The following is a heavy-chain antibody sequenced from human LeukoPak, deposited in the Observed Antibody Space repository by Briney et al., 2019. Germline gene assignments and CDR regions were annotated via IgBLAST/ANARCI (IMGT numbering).Heavy chain of an antibody. D-gene: IGHD6-13*01. CDR3: AREGGSSSWYDY. CDR2: IYYSGTT. V-gene: IGHV4-39*07. J-gene: IGHJ4*02. Sequence: SETLSLTCTVSGGSISSSTYYWGWIRQPPGKGREWIGTIYYSGTTYYNPSLKSRVTISVDTSKNQFSLKLSSVTAADTAVYYCAREGGSSSWYDYWGQGTLVTVSS. CDR1: GGSISSSTYY.